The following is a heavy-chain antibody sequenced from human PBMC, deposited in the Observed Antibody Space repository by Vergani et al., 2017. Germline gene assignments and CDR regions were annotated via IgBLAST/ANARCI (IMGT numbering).Heavy chain of an antibody. V-gene: IGHV4-39*07. Sequence: QLQLQESGPGLVKPSETLSLTCTVSGGSISSSSYYWGWNRQPPGKGLEWIGSIYYSGSNYYNPSLKSRVTISVDTSKNQFSLTLSTVTAEDTAVYYCASLTAGVGFDYWGQGTLVTVSS. CDR3: ASLTAGVGFDY. D-gene: IGHD1-26*01. CDR1: GGSISSSSYY. J-gene: IGHJ4*02. CDR2: IYYSGSN.